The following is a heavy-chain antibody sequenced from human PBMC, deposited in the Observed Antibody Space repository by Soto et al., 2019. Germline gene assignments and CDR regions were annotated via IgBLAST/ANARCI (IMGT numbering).Heavy chain of an antibody. V-gene: IGHV1-69*01. Sequence: QVQLVQSGAEVKKPGSSVKVSCKASGVTFGSYAFSWVRQAPGQGLEWVGGIIPVSGAAHYAQKFQGRVTITADESTSTAYMELSSLSSQDTAVYYCATALGCRSTACTLDYWGQGTRVIVSS. J-gene: IGHJ4*02. CDR3: ATALGCRSTACTLDY. CDR1: GVTFGSYA. CDR2: IIPVSGAA. D-gene: IGHD2-2*01.